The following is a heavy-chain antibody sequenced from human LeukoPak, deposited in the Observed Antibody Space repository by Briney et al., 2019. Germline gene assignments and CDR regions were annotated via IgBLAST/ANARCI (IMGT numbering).Heavy chain of an antibody. V-gene: IGHV1-8*01. CDR1: GYTFTSYD. CDR3: AGERGTTVTTLGWFDP. J-gene: IGHJ5*02. Sequence: ASVKVSCKASGYTFTSYDINWVRQATGQGLEWMGWMKPNSGNTGYAQKFQGRVTMTRNTSISTAYMELSSLRSEDTAVYYCAGERGTTVTTLGWFDPWGQGTLVTVSS. CDR2: MKPNSGNT. D-gene: IGHD4-17*01.